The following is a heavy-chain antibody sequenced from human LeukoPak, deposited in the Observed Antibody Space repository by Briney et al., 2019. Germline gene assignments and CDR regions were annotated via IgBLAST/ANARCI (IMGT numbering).Heavy chain of an antibody. CDR2: ISSSSSTI. D-gene: IGHD3-9*01. CDR3: ASTYYDILTGYHGDY. V-gene: IGHV3-48*01. CDR1: GFTFSSYS. J-gene: IGHJ4*02. Sequence: GGSLRLSCAASGFTFSSYSMNWVRQAPGKGLEWVSYISSSSSTIYYADSVKGRFTISRDNAKNSLYLQMNSLRAEDTAVYYCASTYYDILTGYHGDYWGQGTLVTVSS.